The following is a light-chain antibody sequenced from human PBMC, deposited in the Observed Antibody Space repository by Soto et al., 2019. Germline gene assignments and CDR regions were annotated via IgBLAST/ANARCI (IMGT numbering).Light chain of an antibody. CDR3: AAWDDSLIGFV. CDR2: SNN. CDR1: SSNIGSNT. V-gene: IGLV1-44*01. J-gene: IGLJ1*01. Sequence: QSVLTQPPSASGTPGQRVTISCSGSSSNIGSNTVNWYQQLPGTAPKLLIYSNNQRPSGVPDRFSGSKSGTSASLAISGLQSEDEADYYCAAWDDSLIGFVFGTGTKLTVL.